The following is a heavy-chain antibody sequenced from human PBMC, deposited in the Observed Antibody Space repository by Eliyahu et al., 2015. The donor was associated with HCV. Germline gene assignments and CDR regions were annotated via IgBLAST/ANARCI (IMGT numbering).Heavy chain of an antibody. CDR1: GFTFSSYG. J-gene: IGHJ4*02. Sequence: QVQLVESGGGVVQPGRSLRLSCAASGFTFSSYGMHWVRQAPGKGLEWVAVIWYDGSNKYYADSVKGRFTISRDNSKNTLYLQMNSLRAEDTAVYYCARDPGDYYDSSGYQGYYFDYWGQGTLVTVSS. D-gene: IGHD3-22*01. CDR2: IWYDGSNK. V-gene: IGHV3-33*01. CDR3: ARDPGDYYDSSGYQGYYFDY.